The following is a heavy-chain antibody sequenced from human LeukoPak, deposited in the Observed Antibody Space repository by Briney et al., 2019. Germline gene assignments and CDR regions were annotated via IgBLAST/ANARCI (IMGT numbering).Heavy chain of an antibody. Sequence: GGSLRLSCAASGFAFGSYIMHWVRQAPGKGLEWVSSITGGSNYIYYADSVKGRFTISRDNANKSLYLQMKSLRVEDTAVYYCARQYSGTYYDAFDMWGQGTMVTVSS. CDR3: ARQYSGTYYDAFDM. J-gene: IGHJ3*02. CDR2: ITGGSNYI. V-gene: IGHV3-21*01. CDR1: GFAFGSYI. D-gene: IGHD1-26*01.